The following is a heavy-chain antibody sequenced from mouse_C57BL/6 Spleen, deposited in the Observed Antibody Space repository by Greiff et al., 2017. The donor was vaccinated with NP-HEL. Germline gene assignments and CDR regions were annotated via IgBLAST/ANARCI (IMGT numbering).Heavy chain of an antibody. CDR3: ARRGRYFDY. CDR1: GYTFTSYW. J-gene: IGHJ2*01. CDR2: IDPSDSYT. D-gene: IGHD3-3*01. V-gene: IGHV1-69*01. Sequence: QVQLQQPGAELVMPGASVKLSCKASGYTFTSYWMHWVKQRPGQGLEWIGEIDPSDSYTNYNQKFKGKSTLTVDKSSSTVYMQLSSLTSEDSAVYYCARRGRYFDYWGQGTTLTVSS.